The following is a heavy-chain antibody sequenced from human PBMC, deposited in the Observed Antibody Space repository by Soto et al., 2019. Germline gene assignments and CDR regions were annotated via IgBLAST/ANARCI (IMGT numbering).Heavy chain of an antibody. CDR3: ARGRPNYFYYGLDV. CDR2: KYYSGAT. Sequence: PSETLSLTCTVSGGSIKSDYYWAGVRQPPGGGLEWMGYKYYSGATDSDPSLEARVSFSVDTSKNQFSLNLTSVTVADTAVYYCARGRPNYFYYGLDVWGPGXPVTVSS. CDR1: GGSIKSDYY. V-gene: IGHV4-30-4*01. J-gene: IGHJ6*02.